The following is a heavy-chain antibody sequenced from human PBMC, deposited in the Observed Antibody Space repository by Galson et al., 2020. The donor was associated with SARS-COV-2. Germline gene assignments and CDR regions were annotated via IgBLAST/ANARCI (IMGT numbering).Heavy chain of an antibody. V-gene: IGHV3-49*04. D-gene: IGHD1-26*01. J-gene: IGHJ4*02. Sequence: GGSLRLSCAASGFTFSSFGMHWVRQSPGKGLEWVGFIRSNAYGGTTEFAASVKGRFTISRDDSKSIAYLQMNSLKIEDTAVYFCTRYSGSYGFDYWGQGTLVTVSS. CDR1: GFTFSSFG. CDR3: TRYSGSYGFDY. CDR2: IRSNAYGGTT.